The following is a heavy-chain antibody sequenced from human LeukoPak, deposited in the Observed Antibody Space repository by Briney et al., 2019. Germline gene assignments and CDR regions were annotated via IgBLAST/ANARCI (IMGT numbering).Heavy chain of an antibody. V-gene: IGHV3-74*01. Sequence: GGSLRLSCAASGFTFSSYWMNWVRQAPGKGLVWVSRIASDGSSTTYADSAKGRFSISRDNAKNTLYLQMNSLRVEDTAVYYCARGRPHGNDYWGQGTLVTVSS. CDR3: ARGRPHGNDY. CDR2: IASDGSST. CDR1: GFTFSSYW. J-gene: IGHJ4*02. D-gene: IGHD4-23*01.